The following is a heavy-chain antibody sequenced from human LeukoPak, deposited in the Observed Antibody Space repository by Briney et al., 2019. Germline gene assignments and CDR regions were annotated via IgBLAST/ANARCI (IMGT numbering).Heavy chain of an antibody. J-gene: IGHJ4*02. CDR2: ISAYNGNT. Sequence: ASVRVSCKASGYTFTSYGISWVRQAPGQGLEWMGWISAYNGNTNYAQKLQGRVTITTDTSTSTAYMELRSLRSDDTAVYYCARWMIGAARDDYWGQGTLVTVSS. CDR3: ARWMIGAARDDY. V-gene: IGHV1-18*01. CDR1: GYTFTSYG. D-gene: IGHD3-22*01.